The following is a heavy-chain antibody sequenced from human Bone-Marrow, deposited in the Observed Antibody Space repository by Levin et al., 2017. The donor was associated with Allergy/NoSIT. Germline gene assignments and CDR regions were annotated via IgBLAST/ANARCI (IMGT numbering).Heavy chain of an antibody. CDR2: IYPGDSDT. V-gene: IGHV5-51*01. CDR1: GYSFTSYW. J-gene: IGHJ6*02. Sequence: GESLKISCKGSGYSFTSYWIGWVRQMPGKGLEWMGIIYPGDSDTRYSPSFQGQVTISADKSISTAYLQWSSLKASDTAMYYCATGPRFLEWFDYYGMDVWGQGTTVTVSS. CDR3: ATGPRFLEWFDYYGMDV. D-gene: IGHD3-3*01.